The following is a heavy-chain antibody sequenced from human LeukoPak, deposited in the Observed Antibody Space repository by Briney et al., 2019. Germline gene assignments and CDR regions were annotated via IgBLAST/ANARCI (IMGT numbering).Heavy chain of an antibody. Sequence: GGSLRLSCTVSGFTVSSNSMSWVRQAPGKGLEWVSFIYSDNTHYSDSVKGRSTISRDNSKNTLYLQMNSLRAEDTAVYYCAKTYFDYRRDYYYDYYMDVWGKGTTVTISS. J-gene: IGHJ6*03. CDR3: AKTYFDYRRDYYYDYYMDV. CDR2: IYSDNT. D-gene: IGHD3-9*01. V-gene: IGHV3-53*01. CDR1: GFTVSSNS.